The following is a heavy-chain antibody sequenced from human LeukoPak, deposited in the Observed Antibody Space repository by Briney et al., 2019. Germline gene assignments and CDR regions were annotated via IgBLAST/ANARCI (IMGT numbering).Heavy chain of an antibody. CDR2: ISGSGGST. V-gene: IGHV3-23*01. CDR3: AKSDILTGYSLTLEV. CDR1: GFTFSSYA. Sequence: PGGSLRPSCAASGFTFSSYAMSWVRQAPGKGLEWVSAISGSGGSTYYADSVKGRFTISRDNSKNTLYLQMNSLRAEDTAVYYCAKSDILTGYSLTLEVWGQGTLVTVSS. J-gene: IGHJ4*02. D-gene: IGHD3-9*01.